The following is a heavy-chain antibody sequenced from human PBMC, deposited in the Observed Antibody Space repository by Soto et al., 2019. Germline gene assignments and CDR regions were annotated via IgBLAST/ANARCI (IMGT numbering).Heavy chain of an antibody. V-gene: IGHV3-30*03. J-gene: IGHJ6*02. CDR3: ARDGVGYGMDV. CDR2: ISYDGSNK. Sequence: GGSLRLSCAASGFTFSSYGMHWVRQAPGKWLEWVAVISYDGSNKYYADSVKGRFTISRDNSKNTLYLQMNSLRAEDTAVYYCARDGVGYGMDVWGQGTTVTVSS. D-gene: IGHD2-15*01. CDR1: GFTFSSYG.